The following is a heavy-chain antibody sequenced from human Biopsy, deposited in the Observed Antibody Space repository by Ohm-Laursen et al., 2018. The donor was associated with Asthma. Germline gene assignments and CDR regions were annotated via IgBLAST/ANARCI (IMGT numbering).Heavy chain of an antibody. Sequence: SLRLSCTASGFTFSSYGMHWVRQAPGKGLEWVAVIWHDGSNAFYADSVKGRFTVSRDNSKNTLYLQMNSLRAEDTAVYYCAKERYYDFWSGYPIWGQGTMVTVSS. CDR3: AKERYYDFWSGYPI. J-gene: IGHJ3*02. CDR2: IWHDGSNA. V-gene: IGHV3-33*06. CDR1: GFTFSSYG. D-gene: IGHD3-3*01.